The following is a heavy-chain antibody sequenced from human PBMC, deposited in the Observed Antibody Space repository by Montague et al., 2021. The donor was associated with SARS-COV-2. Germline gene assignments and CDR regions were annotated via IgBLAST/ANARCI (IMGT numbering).Heavy chain of an antibody. D-gene: IGHD3-10*01. CDR2: IYYSGST. J-gene: IGHJ4*02. V-gene: IGHV4-59*08. CDR3: ARSSGSYSTFDF. CDR1: GGSISSSY. Sequence: SETLSLTCTVSGGSISSSYWTWIRQPPGEGLEWIGYIYYSGSTSYNLSLKSRVTMSVDTSKNQFSLKLSPVTAADTAVYYCARSSGSYSTFDFWGQGTLVTVSS.